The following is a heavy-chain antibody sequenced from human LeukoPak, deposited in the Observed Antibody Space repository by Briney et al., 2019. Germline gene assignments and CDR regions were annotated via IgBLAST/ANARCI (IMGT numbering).Heavy chain of an antibody. CDR1: GFTFSSYA. Sequence: PGGSLRLSCAASGFTFSSYAMHWVRQAPGKGLEWVSGISGSGSSTYYADSVKGRFTISRDNSKNTVYMQMNSLRAEDTAVYYCAKDTGYSSGWYDYWGQGILVTVSS. CDR3: AKDTGYSSGWYDY. CDR2: ISGSGSST. J-gene: IGHJ4*02. V-gene: IGHV3-23*01. D-gene: IGHD6-19*01.